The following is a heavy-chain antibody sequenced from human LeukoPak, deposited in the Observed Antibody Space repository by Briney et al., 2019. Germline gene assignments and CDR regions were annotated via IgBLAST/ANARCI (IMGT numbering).Heavy chain of an antibody. CDR3: ARGNCSGHACYTADFLQH. CDR2: IYYSGST. D-gene: IGHD2-15*01. CDR1: GGSISSHY. V-gene: IGHV4-59*11. Sequence: NPSETLSLTCTVSGGSISSHYWSWIRQPPGKGLEWIGYIYYSGSTNYNPSLKSRVTISVDTSKNQFSLKLSSVTAADTAVYYCARGNCSGHACYTADFLQHWGQGTLITVSS. J-gene: IGHJ1*01.